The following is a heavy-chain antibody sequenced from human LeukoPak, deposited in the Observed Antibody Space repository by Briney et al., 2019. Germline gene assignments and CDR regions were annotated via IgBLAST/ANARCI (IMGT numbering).Heavy chain of an antibody. CDR2: IIPIFGTA. J-gene: IGHJ5*02. CDR3: AREGRIAARHSWFDH. V-gene: IGHV1-69*01. Sequence: SVKVSCKASGGTFSSYAISWVRQAPGQGLEWMGGIIPIFGTANYAQKFQGRVTITADESTSTAYMELSSLRSEDTAVYYCAREGRIAARHSWFDHWGQGTLVTVSS. CDR1: GGTFSSYA. D-gene: IGHD6-6*01.